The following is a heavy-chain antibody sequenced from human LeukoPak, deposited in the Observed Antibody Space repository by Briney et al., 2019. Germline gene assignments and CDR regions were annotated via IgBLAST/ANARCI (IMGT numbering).Heavy chain of an antibody. CDR3: AKGSHYDILTGYSPGDY. J-gene: IGHJ4*02. V-gene: IGHV3-33*06. CDR2: IWYDGSNK. D-gene: IGHD3-9*01. Sequence: GGSLRLSCAASGFTFSSCGMHWVRQAPGKGLEWVAVIWYDGSNKYYADSVKGRFTISRDNSKNTLYLQMNSLRAEDTAVYYCAKGSHYDILTGYSPGDYWGQGTLVTVSS. CDR1: GFTFSSCG.